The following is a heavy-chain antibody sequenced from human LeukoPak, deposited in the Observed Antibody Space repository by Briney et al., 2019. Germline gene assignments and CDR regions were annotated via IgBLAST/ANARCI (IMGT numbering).Heavy chain of an antibody. CDR2: ISAYNGNT. Sequence: AASVKVSCKASGYTFTSYGISWVRQAPGQGLEWMGWISAYNGNTNYAQKLQGRVTMTTDTSTSTAYMELRSLRSDDTAVYYCARDQEDIDQYYYYMDVWGKGTTVTISS. CDR3: ARDQEDIDQYYYYMDV. V-gene: IGHV1-18*01. CDR1: GYTFTSYG. D-gene: IGHD5-12*01. J-gene: IGHJ6*03.